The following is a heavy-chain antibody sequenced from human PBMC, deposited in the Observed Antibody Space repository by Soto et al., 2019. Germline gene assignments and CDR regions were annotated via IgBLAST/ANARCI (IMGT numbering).Heavy chain of an antibody. J-gene: IGHJ3*01. CDR3: ARERSGAIIVGVPGTFDV. V-gene: IGHV1-69*01. Sequence: QVQLVQSGAEVKKPGSSVKVSCKASGGTFSSYAISWVRQAPGQGLEWMGGIIAILGKANYAEKFQGRVTITADESTSTAYMELSSLISEDTAVYYCARERSGAIIVGVPGTFDVWGQGTLVTVSS. CDR1: GGTFSSYA. CDR2: IIAILGKA. D-gene: IGHD3-22*01.